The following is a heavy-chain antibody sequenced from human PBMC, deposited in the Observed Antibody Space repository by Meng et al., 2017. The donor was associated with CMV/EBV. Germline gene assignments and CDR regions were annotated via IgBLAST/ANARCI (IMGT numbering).Heavy chain of an antibody. D-gene: IGHD2-2*01. CDR2: IKQDGSEK. Sequence: GESLKISCAASGFTFSSYWMSWVRQAPGKGLEWVANIKQDGSEKYYVDSVKGRFTISRDNVKNSLYLQMNSLRAEDTAVYYCARESLYCSSTAPRCVDYYGMDVWGQGTTVTVSS. CDR3: ARESLYCSSTAPRCVDYYGMDV. V-gene: IGHV3-7*01. CDR1: GFTFSSYW. J-gene: IGHJ6*02.